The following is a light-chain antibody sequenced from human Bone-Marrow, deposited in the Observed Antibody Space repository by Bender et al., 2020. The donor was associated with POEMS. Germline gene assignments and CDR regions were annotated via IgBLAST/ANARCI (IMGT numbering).Light chain of an antibody. V-gene: IGLV2-14*01. CDR3: NSYADSSTPWV. J-gene: IGLJ3*02. CDR1: SSDVGGYKY. CDR2: DVT. Sequence: QSALTQPASVSGSPGQSITISCTGTSSDVGGYKYVSWYQQHPGKAPKLMIYDVTNRPSGVSNRFSGSKSGNTASLTISGLQAEDEADYYCNSYADSSTPWVFGGGTQLTVL.